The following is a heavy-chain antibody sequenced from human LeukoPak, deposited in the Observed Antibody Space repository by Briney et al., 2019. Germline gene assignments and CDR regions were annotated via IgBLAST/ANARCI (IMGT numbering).Heavy chain of an antibody. CDR3: ARELTVTTVPYYYHGMDV. V-gene: IGHV3-21*01. D-gene: IGHD4-17*01. Sequence: GGSLRLSCAASGFTFSSYSMNWVRQAPGKGLEWVSSISSSSSYIYYADSVKGRFTISRDNAKNSLYLQMSSLRAEDTAVYYCARELTVTTVPYYYHGMDVWGQGTTVTVSS. CDR2: ISSSSSYI. J-gene: IGHJ6*02. CDR1: GFTFSSYS.